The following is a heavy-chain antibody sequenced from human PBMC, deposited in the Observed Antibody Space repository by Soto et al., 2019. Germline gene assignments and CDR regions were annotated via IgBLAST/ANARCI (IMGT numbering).Heavy chain of an antibody. CDR2: ISGDGSTI. Sequence: LRLSCAASGFTFSDYYMSWIRQAPGKGLEWVSYISGDGSTINYADSVKGRFTISRDNPKNSLYLQMNSLRAEDTAVYYCARDSSGWYVGTVDPWGQGTLVTVSS. CDR3: ARDSSGWYVGTVDP. CDR1: GFTFSDYY. V-gene: IGHV3-11*01. J-gene: IGHJ5*02. D-gene: IGHD6-19*01.